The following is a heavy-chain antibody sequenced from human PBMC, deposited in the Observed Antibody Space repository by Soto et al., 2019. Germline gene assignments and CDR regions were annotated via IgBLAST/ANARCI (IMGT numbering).Heavy chain of an antibody. CDR2: ISGSGGST. J-gene: IGHJ4*02. Sequence: EVQLLESGGGLVQPGGSLRLSCAASGFTLSSYAMSWVRQAPGKGLEWVSAISGSGGSTYYADSVKGRFTISRDNSKNTLYLQMNSLRAEDTAVYYCAKLPYDYIWGSYRYKMDYWGQGTLVTVSS. V-gene: IGHV3-23*01. CDR3: AKLPYDYIWGSYRYKMDY. CDR1: GFTLSSYA. D-gene: IGHD3-16*02.